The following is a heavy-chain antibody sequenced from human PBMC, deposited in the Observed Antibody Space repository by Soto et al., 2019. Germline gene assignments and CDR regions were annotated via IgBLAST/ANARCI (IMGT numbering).Heavy chain of an antibody. CDR3: AKGRDGYRHYFDY. Sequence: GGSLRLSCAASESAFSNYAIHWVRQAPGKGLEWVAAVSYDVSLKYYADSVKGRFTISRDSSKNTLYLQMNSLTSEDTAVYYCAKGRDGYRHYFDYWGQGTLVTVSS. CDR1: ESAFSNYA. CDR2: VSYDVSLK. D-gene: IGHD5-12*01. J-gene: IGHJ4*02. V-gene: IGHV3-30*18.